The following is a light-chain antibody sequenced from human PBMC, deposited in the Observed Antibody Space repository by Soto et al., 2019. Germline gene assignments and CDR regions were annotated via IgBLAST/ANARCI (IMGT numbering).Light chain of an antibody. Sequence: EIVLTQSPGTLSLSPGERVTVSCRASQSVSSSYLAWYQQKPGQAPRLLIYGASSRATGIPDRFSGSGSGTDFTLTISRLAPKDFAVYYCQQYGSSPLFTFGPGTKVDIK. V-gene: IGKV3-20*01. CDR1: QSVSSSY. CDR2: GAS. CDR3: QQYGSSPLFT. J-gene: IGKJ3*01.